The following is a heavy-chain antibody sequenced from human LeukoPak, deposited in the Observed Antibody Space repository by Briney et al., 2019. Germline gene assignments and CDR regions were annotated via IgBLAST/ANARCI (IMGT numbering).Heavy chain of an antibody. CDR1: GGTFSSYA. D-gene: IGHD5-24*01. CDR2: IIPIFGTA. Sequence: SVKVSCKASGGTFSSYAISWVRQAPGQGLEWMGGIIPIFGTANYAQKFQGRVTITADESTSTAYMELSSLRSEDTAVYYCARDLFNRRGWLQFGTLDYWGQGTLVTVSS. J-gene: IGHJ4*02. CDR3: ARDLFNRRGWLQFGTLDY. V-gene: IGHV1-69*13.